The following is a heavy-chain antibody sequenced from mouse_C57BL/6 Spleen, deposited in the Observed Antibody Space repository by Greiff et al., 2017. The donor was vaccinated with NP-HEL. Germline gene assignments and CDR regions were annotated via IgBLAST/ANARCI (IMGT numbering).Heavy chain of an antibody. D-gene: IGHD3-2*02. CDR2: IYPGDGDT. Sequence: VQLQQSGAELVKPGASVKISCKASGYAFSSYWMNWVKQRPGKGLEWIGQIYPGDGDTNYNGKFKGKATLTADKSSSTAYMQLSSLTSEDSAVYFCARSAAQATPFAYWGQGTLVTVSA. CDR1: GYAFSSYW. J-gene: IGHJ3*01. CDR3: ARSAAQATPFAY. V-gene: IGHV1-80*01.